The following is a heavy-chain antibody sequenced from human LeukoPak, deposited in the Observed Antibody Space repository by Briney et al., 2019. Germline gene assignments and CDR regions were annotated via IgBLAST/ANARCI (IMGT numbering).Heavy chain of an antibody. Sequence: PGGSLRLSCAASGFTFSSYAMHWVRQAPAKGLEWVAVISYDGSNKYYADSVKGRFTISRDNSKNTLYLQMNSLRAEDTAVYYCAGGGAPGPLDYWGQGTLVTVSS. D-gene: IGHD1-1*01. CDR3: AGGGAPGPLDY. J-gene: IGHJ4*02. CDR2: ISYDGSNK. CDR1: GFTFSSYA. V-gene: IGHV3-30*01.